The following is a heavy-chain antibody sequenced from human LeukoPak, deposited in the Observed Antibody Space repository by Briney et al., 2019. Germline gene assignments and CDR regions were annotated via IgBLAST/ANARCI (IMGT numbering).Heavy chain of an antibody. CDR1: GYIFTSYG. CDR3: ARDLSYYYDSSIYYYPDYFQH. Sequence: ASVKVSCKASGYIFTSYGISWVRQAPGEGLEWMGWISAHNGKTNYAQKFQGRVTMTTDTSTSTAYKGLRSLRSDDTAVYYCARDLSYYYDSSIYYYPDYFQHWGQGTLVTVSS. V-gene: IGHV1-18*01. CDR2: ISAHNGKT. J-gene: IGHJ1*01. D-gene: IGHD3-22*01.